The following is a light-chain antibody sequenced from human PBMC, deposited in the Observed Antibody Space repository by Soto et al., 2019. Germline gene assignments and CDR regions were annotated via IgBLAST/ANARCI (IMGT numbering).Light chain of an antibody. J-gene: IGKJ3*01. V-gene: IGKV1-9*01. Sequence: DIQLTQSPSFLSASVGDRVTITCRASQGISSSLAWYQQKSGKAPNFLIYAASTLQTGVPSRFSGSGSGTEFTLTISSLQPEDFATSYCQQLNTYPFTFGPGTKVDIK. CDR1: QGISSS. CDR3: QQLNTYPFT. CDR2: AAS.